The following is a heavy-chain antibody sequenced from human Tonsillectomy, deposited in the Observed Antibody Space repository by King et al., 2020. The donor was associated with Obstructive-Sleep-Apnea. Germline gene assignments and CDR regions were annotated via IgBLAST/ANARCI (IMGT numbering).Heavy chain of an antibody. CDR1: GFTFSNAW. D-gene: IGHD6-19*01. J-gene: IGHJ6*02. CDR2: IISKTDGGTT. Sequence: VQLVESGGGLVKPGGSLRLSCAASGFTFSNAWMSWVRQAPGKGLEWVGRIISKTDGGTTDYAAPVKGRFTISRDDSKNTLYLQMNSLKTEDTAVYYCTTRSSGPYYYYYGMDVWGQGTTVTVSS. CDR3: TTRSSGPYYYYYGMDV. V-gene: IGHV3-15*01.